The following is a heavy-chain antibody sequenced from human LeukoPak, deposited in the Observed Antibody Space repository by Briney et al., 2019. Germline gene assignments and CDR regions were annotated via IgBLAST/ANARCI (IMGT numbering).Heavy chain of an antibody. CDR2: IYYSGST. CDR1: GGSISSGSYY. V-gene: IGHV4-61*10. D-gene: IGHD5-24*01. Sequence: SSETLSLTCTVSGGSISSGSYYWSWIRQPAGKGLEWIGYIYYSGSTNYNPSLKSRVTISVDTSKNQFSLKLSSVTAADTAVYYCARDISRWLRNAGAFDIWGQGTMVTVSS. CDR3: ARDISRWLRNAGAFDI. J-gene: IGHJ3*02.